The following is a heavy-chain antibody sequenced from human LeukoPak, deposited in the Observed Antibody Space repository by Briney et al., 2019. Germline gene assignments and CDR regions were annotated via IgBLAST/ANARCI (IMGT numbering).Heavy chain of an antibody. CDR1: GFTFSSYR. D-gene: IGHD2-15*01. J-gene: IGHJ4*02. CDR2: ISSSSYI. CDR3: ARARVVAAKRIDY. V-gene: IGHV3-21*01. Sequence: GGSLRLSCAASGFTFSSYRMTWVRQAPGKGLEWVSSISSSSYIYYADSVKGRFTISRDNAKNSLYLQMNSLRAEDTAVYYCARARVVAAKRIDYWGQGTLVTVSS.